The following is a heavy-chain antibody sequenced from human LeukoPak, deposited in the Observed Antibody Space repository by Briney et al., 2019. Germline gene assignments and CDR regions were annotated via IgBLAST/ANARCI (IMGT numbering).Heavy chain of an antibody. CDR2: ITPIFGAA. D-gene: IGHD4-23*01. CDR1: GGTFSSYP. J-gene: IGHJ4*02. CDR3: ARNSRVASTSGLNY. V-gene: IGHV1-69*13. Sequence: AVKVSCKASGGTFSSYPFTWVRQAPGQGLKWMGEITPIFGAANYAQTFQGRVTNTADESTSTVFMELSSLRSDDTAFYYCARNSRVASTSGLNYWGQGTLVTVSS.